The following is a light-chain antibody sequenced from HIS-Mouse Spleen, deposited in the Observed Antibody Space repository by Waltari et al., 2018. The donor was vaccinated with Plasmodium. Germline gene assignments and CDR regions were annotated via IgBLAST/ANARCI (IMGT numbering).Light chain of an antibody. J-gene: IGLJ3*02. CDR3: LLYYGGAQV. CDR2: STS. CDR1: TGAVTSGYY. V-gene: IGLV7-43*01. Sequence: QTVVTQEPSLTVSPGGTVTLTFASSTGAVTSGYYPNWFQQKPGQPPRALIYSTSNNHSWTPARFSGSLLGGKAALTLSGVQPEDEAEYYCLLYYGGAQVFGGGTKLTVL.